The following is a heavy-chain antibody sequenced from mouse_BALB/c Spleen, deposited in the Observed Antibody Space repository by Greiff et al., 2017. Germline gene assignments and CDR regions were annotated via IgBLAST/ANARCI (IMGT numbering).Heavy chain of an antibody. CDR1: GFTFSSYA. J-gene: IGHJ3*01. CDR3: ATPYYDYTWFAY. CDR2: ISSGGSYT. Sequence: EVKVVESGGGLVKPGGSLKLSCAASGFTFSSYAMSWVRQSPEKRLEWVAEISSGGSYTYYPDTVTGRFTISRDNAKNTLYLEMSSLRSEDTAMYYCATPYYDYTWFAYWGQGTLVTVSA. V-gene: IGHV5-9-4*01. D-gene: IGHD2-4*01.